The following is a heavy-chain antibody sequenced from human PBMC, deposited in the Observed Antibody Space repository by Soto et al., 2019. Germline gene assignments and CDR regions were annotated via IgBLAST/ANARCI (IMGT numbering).Heavy chain of an antibody. CDR1: GFTFCNAW. D-gene: IGHD3-3*01. J-gene: IGHJ4*02. Sequence: PGGSLRLSCAASGFTFCNAWMNWVRQAPGKGLEWVGRIKSKTDGGTTDYAAPAKGRFTISRDDSKNTLYLQMNSLKTEDTAVYYCTTAYDFWSGYYNDYWGQGTLVTVSS. CDR3: TTAYDFWSGYYNDY. CDR2: IKSKTDGGTT. V-gene: IGHV3-15*07.